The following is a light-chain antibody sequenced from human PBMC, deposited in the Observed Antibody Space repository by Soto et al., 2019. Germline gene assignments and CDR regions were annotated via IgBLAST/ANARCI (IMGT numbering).Light chain of an antibody. CDR2: KAS. CDR3: LQYHSSPLT. Sequence: DIQMTQSPSTLSASVGDRVTITCRASQSISSWLAWYQQKPGKAPKLLIYKASSLESGVPSRFSCSGSRTGFTLTIFSLHPDDPSTYYCLQYHSSPLTFGGGTKVEIQ. V-gene: IGKV1-5*03. J-gene: IGKJ4*01. CDR1: QSISSW.